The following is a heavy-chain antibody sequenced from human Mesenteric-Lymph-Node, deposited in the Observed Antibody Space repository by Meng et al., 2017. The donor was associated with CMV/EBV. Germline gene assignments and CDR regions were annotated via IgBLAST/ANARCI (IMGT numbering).Heavy chain of an antibody. CDR3: ARDTYYDFWSGYYTGGAFDI. CDR2: INSDGSST. Sequence: GESLKISCAASGFTFSSYSMNWVRQAPGKGLVWVSRINSDGSSTSYADSVKGRFTISRDNAKNTLYLQMNSLRAEDTAVYYCARDTYYDFWSGYYTGGAFDIWGQGTMVTVSS. D-gene: IGHD3-3*01. J-gene: IGHJ3*02. CDR1: GFTFSSYS. V-gene: IGHV3-74*01.